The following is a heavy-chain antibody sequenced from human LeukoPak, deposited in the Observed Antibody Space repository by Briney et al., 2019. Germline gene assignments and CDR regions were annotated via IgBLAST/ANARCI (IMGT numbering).Heavy chain of an antibody. V-gene: IGHV4-59*01. CDR2: IYYSGST. D-gene: IGHD4-17*01. Sequence: SETLSLTCTVSGGSISSYYWSWIRQPPGKGLEWSGYIYYSGSTNYNPSPKSRVTISVDTSKNQFSLKLSSVTAADTAVYYCARGFLDYGDPAQGYYGMDVWGQGTTVTVSS. CDR1: GGSISSYY. J-gene: IGHJ6*02. CDR3: ARGFLDYGDPAQGYYGMDV.